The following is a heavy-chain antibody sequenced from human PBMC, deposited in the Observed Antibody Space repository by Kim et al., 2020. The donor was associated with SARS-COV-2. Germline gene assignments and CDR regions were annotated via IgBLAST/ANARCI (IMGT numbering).Heavy chain of an antibody. J-gene: IGHJ4*02. CDR3: ARFERSGYISDY. Sequence: NYAQKLQGRVTMTTDTSTSTAYMELRSLRSDDTAVYYCARFERSGYISDYWGQGTLVTVSS. D-gene: IGHD3-22*01. V-gene: IGHV1-18*01.